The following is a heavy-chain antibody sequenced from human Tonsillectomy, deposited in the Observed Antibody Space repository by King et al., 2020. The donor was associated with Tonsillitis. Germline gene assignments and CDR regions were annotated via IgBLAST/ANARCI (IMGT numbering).Heavy chain of an antibody. CDR3: ARDRGFYDYGAFDI. CDR1: GFTFSSYG. V-gene: IGHV3-33*08. CDR2: IWYDGSNK. J-gene: IGHJ3*02. D-gene: IGHD3-16*01. Sequence: VQLVESGGGVVQPGRSLRLSCAASGFTFSSYGMHWVRQAPGKGLEWVAVIWYDGSNKNYADSVKGRFTISRDNSKNTLDLQMNSLGAEDTAVYYCARDRGFYDYGAFDIWGQGTMVTVSS.